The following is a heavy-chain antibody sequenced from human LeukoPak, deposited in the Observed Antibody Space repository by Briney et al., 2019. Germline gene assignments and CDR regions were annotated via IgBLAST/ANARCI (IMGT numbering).Heavy chain of an antibody. J-gene: IGHJ4*02. CDR2: ISHSGST. CDR1: GYSISSDYY. Sequence: SETLSLTCAVSGYSISSDYYWVWIRLPPGKGLEWIGTISHSGSTYYNPSLESRVTISADTSKNHFSPRLSSVTAADTAVYYCARTHGYSAYGPLAYWGQGTLVTVSS. D-gene: IGHD5-12*01. V-gene: IGHV4-38-2*01. CDR3: ARTHGYSAYGPLAY.